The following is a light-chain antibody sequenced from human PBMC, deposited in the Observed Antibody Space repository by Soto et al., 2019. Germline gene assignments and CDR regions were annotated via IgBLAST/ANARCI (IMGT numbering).Light chain of an antibody. CDR2: GAS. V-gene: IGKV3-15*01. CDR1: QSVSSN. J-gene: IGKJ1*01. CDR3: QQYGSSPRT. Sequence: IVMTHSPATQSVSPLEGATRCSRASQSVSSNLTWYQQKPGQAPRLLIYGASTRATGIPARFSGSGSGTDFTLTISRLEPEDFAVYYCQQYGSSPRTFGQGTKVDIK.